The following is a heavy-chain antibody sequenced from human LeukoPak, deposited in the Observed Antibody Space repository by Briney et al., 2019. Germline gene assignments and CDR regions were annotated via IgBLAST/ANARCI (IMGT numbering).Heavy chain of an antibody. CDR3: ARVRRDGEGSP. D-gene: IGHD5-24*01. J-gene: IGHJ4*02. CDR2: MNPNSGNT. V-gene: IGHV1-8*01. Sequence: ASVKVSCKASGCTFTSYDINWVRQATGQGLEWMGWMNPNSGNTGYAQKFKGRVTMTRNTSISTAYMELSSLRSEDSAVYYCARVRRDGEGSPWGQGTLVTVSS. CDR1: GCTFTSYD.